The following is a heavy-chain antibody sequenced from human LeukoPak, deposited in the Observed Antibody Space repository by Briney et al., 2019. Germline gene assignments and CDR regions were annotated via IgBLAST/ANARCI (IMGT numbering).Heavy chain of an antibody. CDR1: GFTFSSYW. D-gene: IGHD2-2*01. Sequence: GGSLRLSCAASGFTFSSYWMSWVRQAPGKGLEWVANIKQDGSEKYYADSVKGRFTISRDNFKNTLYLQMNSLRAQDTGVYYCARSFCTSSSCPSRFDSWGQGTLVTVSS. J-gene: IGHJ4*02. CDR3: ARSFCTSSSCPSRFDS. CDR2: IKQDGSEK. V-gene: IGHV3-7*01.